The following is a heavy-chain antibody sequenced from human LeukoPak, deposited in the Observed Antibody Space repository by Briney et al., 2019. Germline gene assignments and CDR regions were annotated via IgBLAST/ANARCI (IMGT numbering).Heavy chain of an antibody. J-gene: IGHJ4*02. CDR2: IYTSGST. D-gene: IGHD1-26*01. CDR1: GGSISSYY. Sequence: SETLSLTCTVSGGSISSYYWSWIRQPAGKGLEWIGRIYTSGSTNYNASLKSRVSMSVDTSKNQFSLQLSSVTAADTAVFYCARENSGSYREFDYWDQGTLVTVSS. V-gene: IGHV4-4*07. CDR3: ARENSGSYREFDY.